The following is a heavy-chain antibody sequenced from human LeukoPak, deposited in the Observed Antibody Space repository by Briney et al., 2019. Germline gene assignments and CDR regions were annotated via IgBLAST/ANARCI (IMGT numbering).Heavy chain of an antibody. Sequence: PSETLSLTCTVSGGYSNNYYWSWIRQPPGKGLEWIGYIYYTGSTNYNPSLKSRVTISVDTSKNHFSLKLSSVTAADTAVYYCARERGGNSGYYFDYWGQGTLVTVSS. CDR3: ARERGGNSGYYFDY. V-gene: IGHV4-59*01. D-gene: IGHD4-23*01. CDR2: IYYTGST. CDR1: GGYSNNYY. J-gene: IGHJ4*02.